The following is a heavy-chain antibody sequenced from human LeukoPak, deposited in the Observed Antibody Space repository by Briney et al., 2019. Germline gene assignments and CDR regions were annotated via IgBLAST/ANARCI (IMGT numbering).Heavy chain of an antibody. CDR3: ARVLCSGGTCLDAFDI. V-gene: IGHV3-33*01. J-gene: IGHJ3*02. D-gene: IGHD2-15*01. CDR2: IWYDGSNK. CDR1: GFTLSSYG. Sequence: GGSLRLSCVASGFTLSSYGMYWVRQAPGKGLEWVAVIWYDGSNKYYADSVKGRFTISRDNSKNTLYLQMNSLRAEDTAVYYCARVLCSGGTCLDAFDIWGQGTMVTVSS.